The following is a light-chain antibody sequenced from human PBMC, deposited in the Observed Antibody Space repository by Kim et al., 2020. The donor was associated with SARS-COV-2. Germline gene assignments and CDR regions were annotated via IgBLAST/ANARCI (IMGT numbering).Light chain of an antibody. Sequence: GQTVRIKCQGDNLRNYYASWYQQKPGQAPLLVIYNGDKRPSGVPDRFSGSSSGNTASLTITGAQAEDEADYYCNSRDISDDYVVVFGGGTKVTVL. CDR1: NLRNYY. CDR3: NSRDISDDYVVV. V-gene: IGLV3-19*01. CDR2: NGD. J-gene: IGLJ2*01.